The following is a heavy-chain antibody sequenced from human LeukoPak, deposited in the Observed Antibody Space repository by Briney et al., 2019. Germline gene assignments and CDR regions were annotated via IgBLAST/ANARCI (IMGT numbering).Heavy chain of an antibody. J-gene: IGHJ4*02. CDR1: GFSLSTSGTC. V-gene: IGHV2-70*11. D-gene: IGHD3-22*01. Sequence: GPTLVNPPQTLTLTCTFSGFSLSTSGTCVSWIRQLPGKVLEWLARIDWDDDKHYSTSLKTMLTISKDTSKNQVVLTMTNMDPVDTATYYCARILGSSDYHWDYWGQGTLVTVSS. CDR2: IDWDDDK. CDR3: ARILGSSDYHWDY.